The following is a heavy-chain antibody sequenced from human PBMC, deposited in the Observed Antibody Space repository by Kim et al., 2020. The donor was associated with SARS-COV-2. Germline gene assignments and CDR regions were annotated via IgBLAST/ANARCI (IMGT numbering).Heavy chain of an antibody. CDR3: ASTLAYDPGAFDI. J-gene: IGHJ3*02. Sequence: GGSLRLSCAASGFTFSSYGMHWVRQAPGKGLEWVAVIWYDGSNKYYADSVKGRFTISRDNSKNTLYLQMNSLRAEDTAVYYCASTLAYDPGAFDIWGQGTMVTVSS. V-gene: IGHV3-33*01. CDR2: IWYDGSNK. CDR1: GFTFSSYG. D-gene: IGHD3-16*01.